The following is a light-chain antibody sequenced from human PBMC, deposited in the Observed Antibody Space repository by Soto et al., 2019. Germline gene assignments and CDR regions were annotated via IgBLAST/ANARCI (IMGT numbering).Light chain of an antibody. V-gene: IGKV3-20*01. CDR2: GAS. Sequence: EIVLTQSPGTLSFSPGERATLSCRASQSVSSNYLAWYQQKPGQAPRLLIYGASNRATGIPDRFSGSGSGTDFTLTISRLEPEDFAVYYCQQYGGSPWTFGQGTKV. CDR3: QQYGGSPWT. CDR1: QSVSSNY. J-gene: IGKJ1*01.